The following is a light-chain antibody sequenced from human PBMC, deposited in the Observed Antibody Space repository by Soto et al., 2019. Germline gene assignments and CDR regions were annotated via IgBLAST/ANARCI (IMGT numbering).Light chain of an antibody. J-gene: IGKJ1*01. Sequence: DIQMTQSPSSLSASLGDRVTITCRASQNINAFLHWYQQKPGQAPKLLIYAASRLQTGVPSRFTGSRSGTDFTLTISSLRPEDSATYFCQQSYSTSWTFGQGTKVEIK. V-gene: IGKV1-39*01. CDR1: QNINAF. CDR3: QQSYSTSWT. CDR2: AAS.